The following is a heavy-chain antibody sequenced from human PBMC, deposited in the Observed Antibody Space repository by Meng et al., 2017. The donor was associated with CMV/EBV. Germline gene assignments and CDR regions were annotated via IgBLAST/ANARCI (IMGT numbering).Heavy chain of an antibody. V-gene: IGHV4-59*01. D-gene: IGHD3-3*01. CDR3: AREGYDFWSGSPPRGWFDP. CDR1: GGSISSYY. J-gene: IGHJ5*02. Sequence: SETLSLTCTVSGGSISSYYWSWIRQPPGKGLEWIGYIYYSGSTNYNPSLKSRVTISVDTSKNQFSLKLSSVTAADTAVYYCAREGYDFWSGSPPRGWFDPWGQGTLVTVS. CDR2: IYYSGST.